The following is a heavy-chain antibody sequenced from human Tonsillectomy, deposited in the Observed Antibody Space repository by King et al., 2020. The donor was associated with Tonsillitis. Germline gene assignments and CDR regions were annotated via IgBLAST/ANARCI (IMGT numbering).Heavy chain of an antibody. V-gene: IGHV4-39*01. CDR3: ARYVSGTFDY. CDR2: MYYSGTI. D-gene: IGHD1-26*01. Sequence: LQLQESGPGVVKPSETLSLTCTVSSGSISNGDHYWAWIRQPPGKGLEWIGYMYYSGTIFYNPSLKGRITISGGTSENRFSLKLSSVTAADTAVYFCARYVSGTFDYWGQGALVTVSS. J-gene: IGHJ4*02. CDR1: SGSISNGDHY.